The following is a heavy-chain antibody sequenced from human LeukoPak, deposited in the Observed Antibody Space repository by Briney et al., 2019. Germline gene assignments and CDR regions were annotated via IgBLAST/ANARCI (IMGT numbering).Heavy chain of an antibody. CDR1: GFTFSSYS. V-gene: IGHV3-21*01. J-gene: IGHJ4*02. Sequence: GGSLRLSCAASGFTFSSYSMNWVRQAPGKGLEWVSSISSSSSYIYYADSVKGRFTISRDNAKNSLYLQMNSLRAEDTAVYYCARDEVAGYFECWGQGTLVTVSS. D-gene: IGHD6-19*01. CDR2: ISSSSSYI. CDR3: ARDEVAGYFEC.